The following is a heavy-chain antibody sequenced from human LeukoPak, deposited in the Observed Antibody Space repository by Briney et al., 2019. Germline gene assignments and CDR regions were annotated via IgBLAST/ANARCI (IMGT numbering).Heavy chain of an antibody. J-gene: IGHJ3*02. CDR2: IYYSGST. CDR3: ARDSRALAVAGRDAFDI. Sequence: SETLSLTCSVSGGSISSYYWSWIRQPPGKGLEWIGHIYYSGSTNYNPSVKSRVTISVDTSKNQFSLKLSSVTAADTAVYYCARDSRALAVAGRDAFDIWGQGTMVTVSS. D-gene: IGHD6-19*01. CDR1: GGSISSYY. V-gene: IGHV4-59*12.